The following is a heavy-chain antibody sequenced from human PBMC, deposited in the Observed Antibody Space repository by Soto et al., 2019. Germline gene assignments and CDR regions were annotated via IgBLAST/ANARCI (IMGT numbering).Heavy chain of an antibody. J-gene: IGHJ4*01. CDR2: IYWDDDT. V-gene: IGHV2-5*02. CDR1: GFSLSDSTVS. Sequence: SGPTLVNPTQTLTLTCTFSGFSLSDSTVSVGWVRQPPGRALEWLALIYWDDDTRFTPSLQNRLTVTKDTPKNQVVLTMTNVDPEDTGTYFCVHRGDDLYRSDFD. D-gene: IGHD6-19*01. CDR3: VHRGDDLYRSDFD.